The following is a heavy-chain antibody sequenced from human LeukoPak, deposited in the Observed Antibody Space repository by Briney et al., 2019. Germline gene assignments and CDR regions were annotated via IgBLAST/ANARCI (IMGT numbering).Heavy chain of an antibody. V-gene: IGHV3-23*01. J-gene: IGHJ4*02. Sequence: QPGGSLRLSCAASGFTFSSYAMNWVRQAPGKGLEWVSAIRGGGGTTSYADSVKGRFTISRDNSKNTLFLQMNSLRAEDTAVYYCAKDREGLSSGYDLEYFDYWGQGTLVTVSS. CDR3: AKDREGLSSGYDLEYFDY. CDR1: GFTFSSYA. CDR2: IRGGGGTT. D-gene: IGHD5-12*01.